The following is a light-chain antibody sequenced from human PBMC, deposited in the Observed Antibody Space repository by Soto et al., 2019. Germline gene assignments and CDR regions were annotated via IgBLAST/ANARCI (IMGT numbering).Light chain of an antibody. J-gene: IGLJ1*01. CDR3: CSYSARNCSYV. CDR1: SSDIGSYHL. V-gene: IGLV2-23*02. Sequence: QSALTQPASLSGSPGQSITISCTGTSSDIGSYHLVSWYQHQSGKAPKLIIYKVSQWPSGVSYRFSASKSGNTASLTISGLQAEEEADYYCCSYSARNCSYVFGAGTKLTVL. CDR2: KVS.